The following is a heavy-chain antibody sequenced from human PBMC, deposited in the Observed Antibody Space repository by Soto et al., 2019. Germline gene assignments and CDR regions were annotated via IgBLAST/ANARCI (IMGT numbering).Heavy chain of an antibody. V-gene: IGHV3-23*01. CDR2: ITGGGDNT. D-gene: IGHD3-9*01. J-gene: IGHJ4*02. CDR3: TQDGGSRDWLTVN. Sequence: EVQLLESGGDLVQPGWSLRLSCAASGFTFTSYAMSWIRQAPGKGLEWVSAITGGGDNTYYADSVKGRFTISRDNSKNTLYLQMNSLRAEDTAFYYCTQDGGSRDWLTVNWGQGTLVNVSS. CDR1: GFTFTSYA.